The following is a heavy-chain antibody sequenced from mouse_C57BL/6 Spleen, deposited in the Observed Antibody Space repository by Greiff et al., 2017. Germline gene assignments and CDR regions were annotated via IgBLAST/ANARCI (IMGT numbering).Heavy chain of an antibody. CDR1: GYTFTSYG. D-gene: IGHD2-3*01. CDR2: IYPRSGNT. CDR3: ARESEGDGYIFDY. J-gene: IGHJ2*01. Sequence: VKLMESGAELARPGASVKLSCKASGYTFTSYGISWVKQRTGQGLEWIGEIYPRSGNTYYNEKFKGKATLTADKSSSTAYMELRSLTSEDSAVXVCARESEGDGYIFDYWGQGTTLTVSS. V-gene: IGHV1-81*01.